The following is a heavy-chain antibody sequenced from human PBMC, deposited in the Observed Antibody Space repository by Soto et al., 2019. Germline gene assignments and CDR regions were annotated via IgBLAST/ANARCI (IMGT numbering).Heavy chain of an antibody. CDR1: GFTFSSYA. J-gene: IGHJ4*02. CDR2: ISYDGSNK. D-gene: IGHD5-18*01. CDR3: ARDTRLYSYGDFDY. Sequence: GGSLRLSCVVSGFTFSSYAMHWVRQAPGKGLEWVAVISYDGSNKYYPDSVKGRFTISRDNSKNTLYLQMNSLRAEDTAVYYCARDTRLYSYGDFDYWGQGTLVTVSS. V-gene: IGHV3-30-3*01.